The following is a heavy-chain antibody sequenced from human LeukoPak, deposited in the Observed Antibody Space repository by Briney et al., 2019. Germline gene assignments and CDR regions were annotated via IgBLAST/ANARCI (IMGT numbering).Heavy chain of an antibody. CDR2: INPNSGGT. J-gene: IGHJ6*02. Sequence: GASVKVSCKASGYTFTGYYMHWVRQAPGQGLEWMGWINPNSGGTNYAQKFQGRVTMTRDTSISTAYMELSRLRSDDTAVYYCARDFVVEGFYYYYYYGMDVWGQGTTVTVSS. D-gene: IGHD2-21*01. CDR3: ARDFVVEGFYYYYYYGMDV. V-gene: IGHV1-2*02. CDR1: GYTFTGYY.